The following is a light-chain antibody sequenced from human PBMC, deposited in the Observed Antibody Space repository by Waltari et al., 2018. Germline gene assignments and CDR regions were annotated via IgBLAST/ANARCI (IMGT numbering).Light chain of an antibody. CDR2: KDN. CDR1: ILAQQD. J-gene: IGLJ3*02. Sequence: SYDLTQPSTVSVSPGPKARTTCSGDILAQQDGRWFQQKPGQAPVQVIYKDNERPSGIPERFSGSSSGTTVTLTISGAHVDDEADYYCYSAADNAVGVFGGGTKLTV. V-gene: IGLV3-27*01. CDR3: YSAADNAVGV.